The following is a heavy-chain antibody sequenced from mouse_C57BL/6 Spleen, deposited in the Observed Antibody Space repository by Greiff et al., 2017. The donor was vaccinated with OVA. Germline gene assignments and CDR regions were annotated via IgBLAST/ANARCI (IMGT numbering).Heavy chain of an antibody. CDR2: IYPRSGNT. D-gene: IGHD2-1*01. V-gene: IGHV1-81*01. CDR1: GYTFTSYG. Sequence: QVQLQQSGAELARPGASVKLSCKASGYTFTSYGISWVKQRTGQGLEWIGEIYPRSGNTYYNEKFKGKATLTADKSSSTAYMELRSLTSEDSAVYFCARNYDAMDCWGQGTSVTVSS. CDR3: ARNYDAMDC. J-gene: IGHJ4*01.